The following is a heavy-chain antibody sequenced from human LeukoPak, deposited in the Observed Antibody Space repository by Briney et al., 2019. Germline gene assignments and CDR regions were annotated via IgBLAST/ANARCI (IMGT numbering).Heavy chain of an antibody. CDR2: IYSIAGGGYT. CDR1: GFTVTSHY. J-gene: IGHJ4*02. D-gene: IGHD3-22*01. Sequence: GGSLRLSCEVSGFTVTSHYMSWVRQAPGKGLEWVSLIYSIAGGGYTYYTDSVKGRFTFSRDNSKNTLFLQMNSLRVEDTAVYYSARDPFDNSVHYWGQGTLVTVSS. CDR3: ARDPFDNSVHY. V-gene: IGHV3-66*01.